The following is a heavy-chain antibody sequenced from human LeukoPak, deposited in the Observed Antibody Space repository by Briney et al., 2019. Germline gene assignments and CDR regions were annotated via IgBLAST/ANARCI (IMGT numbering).Heavy chain of an antibody. CDR1: GFTFSSYA. J-gene: IGHJ4*02. CDR2: ISGSGGST. Sequence: GGSLRLSCAASGFTFSSYAMSWVRQAPGKGLEWVSAISGSGGSTYYADSVMGRFTISRDNSKNTLYLQMNSLRAEDTAVYYCAKDLRPTQTPLDYWGQGTLVTVSS. CDR3: AKDLRPTQTPLDY. V-gene: IGHV3-23*01. D-gene: IGHD4-11*01.